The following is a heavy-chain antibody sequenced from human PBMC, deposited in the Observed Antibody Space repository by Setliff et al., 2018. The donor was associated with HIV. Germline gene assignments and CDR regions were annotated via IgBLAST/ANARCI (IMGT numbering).Heavy chain of an antibody. CDR2: IIPMLSIA. D-gene: IGHD6-19*01. CDR3: AKGSFDSSGWAHYYYYYMDV. Sequence: SVKVSCKASGGTFSNYAITWVRQAPGQGLELMAGIIPMLSIANYAQKFRGRVTLTADKSTSTAYMELSSLRSEDTAVYYCAKGSFDSSGWAHYYYYYMDVWGKGTTVTVSS. J-gene: IGHJ6*03. V-gene: IGHV1-69*10. CDR1: GGTFSNYA.